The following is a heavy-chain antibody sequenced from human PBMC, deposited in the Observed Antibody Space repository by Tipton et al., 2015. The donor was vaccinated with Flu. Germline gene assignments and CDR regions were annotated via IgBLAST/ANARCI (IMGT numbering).Heavy chain of an antibody. CDR1: GDSISSGSY. J-gene: IGHJ4*02. D-gene: IGHD2-15*01. V-gene: IGHV4-38-2*01. CDR2: IYRSGST. CDR3: ARLPLWISGISSLYFDY. Sequence: TLSLTCAVSGDSISSGSYWGWIRLPPGKGLEWIGNIYRSGSTYYNPSLKSRVTISVDTSENQFSLKLNSVTAADTAVYYCARLPLWISGISSLYFDYRGQGTLVTVSS.